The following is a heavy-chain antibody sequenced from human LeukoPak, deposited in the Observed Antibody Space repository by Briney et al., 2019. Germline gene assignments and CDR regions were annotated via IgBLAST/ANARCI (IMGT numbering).Heavy chain of an antibody. D-gene: IGHD4-23*01. CDR2: IYYSGST. J-gene: IGHJ3*02. CDR3: ARDWSHGGRAFDI. CDR1: GGSISSSNW. Sequence: SGTLSLTCAVSGGSISSSNWWIWLRQPPGKGLEWIGYIYYSGSTNYNPSLKSRVTISVDTSKNQFSLKLSSVTAADTAVYYCARDWSHGGRAFDIWGQGTMVTVSS. V-gene: IGHV4-4*02.